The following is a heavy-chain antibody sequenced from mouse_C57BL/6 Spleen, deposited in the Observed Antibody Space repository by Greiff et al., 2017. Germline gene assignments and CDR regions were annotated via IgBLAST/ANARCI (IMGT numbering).Heavy chain of an antibody. V-gene: IGHV5-4*01. Sequence: EVQGVESGRGLVKPGGSLKLSCAASGFTFSSYAMSWVRQTPEKRLEWGATISDGGSYNYYPDNVKGRFTISRNNAKNNLYLQMSHLKSEDTAMYYCARDGDYGSSYDYFDYWGQGTTRTVSS. J-gene: IGHJ2*01. CDR1: GFTFSSYA. D-gene: IGHD1-1*01. CDR3: ARDGDYGSSYDYFDY. CDR2: ISDGGSYN.